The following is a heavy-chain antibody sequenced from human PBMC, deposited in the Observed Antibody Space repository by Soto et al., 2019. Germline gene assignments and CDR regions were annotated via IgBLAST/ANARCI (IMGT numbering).Heavy chain of an antibody. CDR1: GGTFSRYA. CDR2: IIPIFGTA. D-gene: IGHD3-22*01. V-gene: IGHV1-69*01. J-gene: IGHJ3*02. Sequence: QVQLVQSGAEVKKPGSSVKVSCKASGGTFSRYAISWVRQAPGQGLEWMGGIIPIFGTANYAQKFQGRVTITADESTNTAYMELSSLRSEDTAVYYCARGPTYYYDSLTAFDIWGQGTMVTVSS. CDR3: ARGPTYYYDSLTAFDI.